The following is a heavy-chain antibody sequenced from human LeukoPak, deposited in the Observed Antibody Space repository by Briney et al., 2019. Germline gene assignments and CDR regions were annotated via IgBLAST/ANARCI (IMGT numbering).Heavy chain of an antibody. V-gene: IGHV1-18*01. Sequence: ASVKVSCKASGYTFTSYGISWVRQAPGQGLEWMGWISAYNGNTNSAQKLQGRVTMTTDTSTSTAYMELRSLRSDDTAVYYYARRPADYYGSGSYPDYWGQGTLVTVSS. D-gene: IGHD3-10*01. J-gene: IGHJ4*02. CDR1: GYTFTSYG. CDR3: ARRPADYYGSGSYPDY. CDR2: ISAYNGNT.